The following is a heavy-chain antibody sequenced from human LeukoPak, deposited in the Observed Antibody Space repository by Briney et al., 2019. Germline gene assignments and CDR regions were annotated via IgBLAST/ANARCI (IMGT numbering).Heavy chain of an antibody. CDR2: IPGSGGAT. D-gene: IGHD3-22*01. Sequence: GGSLRLSCEASGFTFSSYAIRWVRQAPGTGLEWVSSIPGSGGATYYADSVRGRFSIPRDSSKNTVYLQMNSLRDEDTAVYYCARARPWDSSRSYYFGMDVWGQGTTVTVSS. CDR1: GFTFSSYA. CDR3: ARARPWDSSRSYYFGMDV. V-gene: IGHV3-23*01. J-gene: IGHJ6*02.